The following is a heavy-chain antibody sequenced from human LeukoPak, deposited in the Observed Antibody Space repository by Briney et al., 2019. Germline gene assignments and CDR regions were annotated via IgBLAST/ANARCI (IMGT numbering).Heavy chain of an antibody. J-gene: IGHJ4*02. CDR2: TSPSGDIT. CDR3: AKDDAWLRFGE. CDR1: GFTFTNHG. Sequence: SGGSLRLSSAASGFTFTNHGMNWVRQAPGKGREWVSVTSPSGDITYYADSVKGRFIISRDNSKNTLYLEVISLTAEDSAVYYCAKDDAWLRFGEWSQGTLVTVSS. D-gene: IGHD3-10*01. V-gene: IGHV3-23*01.